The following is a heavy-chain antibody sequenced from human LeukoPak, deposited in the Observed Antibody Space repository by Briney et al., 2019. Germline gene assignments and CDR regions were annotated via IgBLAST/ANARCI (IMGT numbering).Heavy chain of an antibody. V-gene: IGHV4-4*02. CDR2: IYHSGST. CDR3: ARGRSCSGGSCYLPLPRIMYPRPFDY. CDR1: GGSISSSNW. J-gene: IGHJ4*02. D-gene: IGHD2-15*01. Sequence: SGTLSLTCAVFGGSISSSNWWSWVRQPPGKGLEWIGEIYHSGSTNYNPSLKSRVTISVDTSKNQFSLKLSSVTAADTAVYYCARGRSCSGGSCYLPLPRIMYPRPFDYWGQGTLVTVSS.